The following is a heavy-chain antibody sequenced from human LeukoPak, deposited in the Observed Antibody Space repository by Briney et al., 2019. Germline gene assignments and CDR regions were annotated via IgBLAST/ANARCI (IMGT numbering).Heavy chain of an antibody. CDR3: AAAFDTAMSYFDY. J-gene: IGHJ4*02. CDR2: INPNSGGT. D-gene: IGHD5-18*01. Sequence: ASVKVSCKASGYTLTAYYIYWVRQAPGQGLEWMGPINPNSGGTNYAQKFQGRVTMTRDTSISTAYMELSRLRSDDTAVYYCAAAFDTAMSYFDYWGQGTLVTVSS. CDR1: GYTLTAYY. V-gene: IGHV1-2*06.